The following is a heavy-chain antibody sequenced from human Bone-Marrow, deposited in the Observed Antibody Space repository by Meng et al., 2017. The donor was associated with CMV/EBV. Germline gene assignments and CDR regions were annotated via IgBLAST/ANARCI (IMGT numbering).Heavy chain of an antibody. D-gene: IGHD1-14*01. CDR3: ASPSSSPGPFDL. Sequence: CVSSGFTFSGYGFHWVRQAPGKGLEWVAVIWYDGSNKYYADSVKGRFIISRDNSKNTVYLQMNSLRAEDTAVYYCASPSSSPGPFDLWGRGTLVTVSS. CDR1: GFTFSGYG. V-gene: IGHV3-33*01. CDR2: IWYDGSNK. J-gene: IGHJ2*01.